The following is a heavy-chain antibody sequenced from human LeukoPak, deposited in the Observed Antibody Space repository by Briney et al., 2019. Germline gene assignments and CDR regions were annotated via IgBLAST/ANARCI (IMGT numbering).Heavy chain of an antibody. Sequence: GGSLRLSCAVSGFTFSSYWMSWVRQAPGKGLEWVANIKQDGSEKHYVDSLKGRFTISRDNAKHSLYLQMNSLRAEDTAVYYCARDGSYQGRGFDYWGLGTLVTVSS. CDR3: ARDGSYQGRGFDY. D-gene: IGHD1-26*01. V-gene: IGHV3-7*01. J-gene: IGHJ4*02. CDR1: GFTFSSYW. CDR2: IKQDGSEK.